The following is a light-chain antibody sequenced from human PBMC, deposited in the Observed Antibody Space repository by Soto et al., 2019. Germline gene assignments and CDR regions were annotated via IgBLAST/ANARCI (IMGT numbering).Light chain of an antibody. J-gene: IGKJ2*01. V-gene: IGKV1-5*03. CDR1: QNINSW. Sequence: DIQMTQSPSTLSASVGDRVTITCRASQNINSWLAWYQQKPGKAPKLLMYKASSLESGVPSRFSGSGSGTEFTLTISSLQPDDFATYYCQHYITYPSFGQGTKLEIK. CDR3: QHYITYPS. CDR2: KAS.